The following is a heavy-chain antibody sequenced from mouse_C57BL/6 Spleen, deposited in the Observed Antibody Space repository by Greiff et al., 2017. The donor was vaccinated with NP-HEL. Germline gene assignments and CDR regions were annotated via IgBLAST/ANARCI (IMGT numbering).Heavy chain of an antibody. J-gene: IGHJ2*01. V-gene: IGHV5-12*01. CDR1: GFTFSDYY. Sequence: EVQRVESGGGLVQPGGSLKLSCAASGFTFSDYYMYWVRQTPEKRLGWVAYISNGGGSTYYPDTVKGRFTISRDNAKNTLYLQMSRLKSEDTAMYYCARGGYYGNLYYFDYWGQGTTLTVSS. CDR3: ARGGYYGNLYYFDY. CDR2: ISNGGGST. D-gene: IGHD2-1*01.